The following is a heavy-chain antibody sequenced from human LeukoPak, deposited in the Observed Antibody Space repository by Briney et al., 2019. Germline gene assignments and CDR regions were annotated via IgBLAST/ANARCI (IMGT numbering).Heavy chain of an antibody. Sequence: GGSLRLSCAASGFTFSSYWMHWVRQAPGKGLEWISGINWNSGSTGYADSVKGRFTISRDNAKNSLYLQMNSLRAEDTALYYCARGLAGYSSRIDYWGQGTLVTVSS. V-gene: IGHV3-20*04. J-gene: IGHJ4*02. CDR1: GFTFSSYW. CDR2: INWNSGST. CDR3: ARGLAGYSSRIDY. D-gene: IGHD6-19*01.